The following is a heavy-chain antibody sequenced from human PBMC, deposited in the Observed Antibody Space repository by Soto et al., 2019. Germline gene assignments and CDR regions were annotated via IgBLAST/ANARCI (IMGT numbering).Heavy chain of an antibody. CDR1: GGSVSSGSYY. J-gene: IGHJ6*02. D-gene: IGHD3-3*01. Sequence: PSETLSLTCTVSGGSVSSGSYYWSWIRQPPGKGLEWIGYIYYSGSTNYNPSLKSRVTISVDTSKNQFSLKLSSVTAADTAVYYCARDQSGDFWSGYYKYYYYYGMDVGGQGTTVTVSS. V-gene: IGHV4-61*01. CDR2: IYYSGST. CDR3: ARDQSGDFWSGYYKYYYYYGMDV.